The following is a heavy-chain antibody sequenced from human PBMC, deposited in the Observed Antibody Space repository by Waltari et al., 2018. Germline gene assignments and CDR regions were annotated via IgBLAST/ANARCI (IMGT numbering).Heavy chain of an antibody. V-gene: IGHV3-9*01. CDR1: GFTFDDYA. J-gene: IGHJ4*02. Sequence: EVQLVESGGGLVQPGRSLRLSCAASGFTFDDYALHWVRQAPGEGLEWVSGLSWNSGSIGYADSVKGRFTISRDNAKNSLYLQMNSLRAEDTALYYCAKGAVQLERHWRRGTLEENYFDYWGQGTLVTVSS. CDR2: LSWNSGSI. D-gene: IGHD1-1*01. CDR3: AKGAVQLERHWRRGTLEENYFDY.